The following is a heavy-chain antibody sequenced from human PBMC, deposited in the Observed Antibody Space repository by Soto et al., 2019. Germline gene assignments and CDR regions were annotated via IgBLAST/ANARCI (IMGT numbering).Heavy chain of an antibody. CDR1: GFTFSSYA. CDR3: AKDQDLLKECEPWTIIDY. Sequence: EVQLLESGGGLVQPGGSLRLSCAASGFTFSSYAMSWVRQAPGKGLEWVSAISGSGGSTYYPDPVKGRFTISRDNSKNTLYMQMNSLRAEDTAVYYCAKDQDLLKECEPWTIIDYWGQGTLVTVSS. J-gene: IGHJ4*02. CDR2: ISGSGGST. D-gene: IGHD3-3*01. V-gene: IGHV3-23*01.